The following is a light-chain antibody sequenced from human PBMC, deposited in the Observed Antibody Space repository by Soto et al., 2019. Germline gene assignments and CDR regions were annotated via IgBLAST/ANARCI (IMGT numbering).Light chain of an antibody. Sequence: QSALAQPASVSGSPGQSITISCTGTSSDVGGYNYVSWYQQHPGKAHKLMIYEVSNRPSGVSNRFSGSKSGNTASLTISGLQAEDEADYYCNSYASSSTSVFGTGTKVTVL. J-gene: IGLJ1*01. CDR2: EVS. CDR3: NSYASSSTSV. V-gene: IGLV2-14*01. CDR1: SSDVGGYNY.